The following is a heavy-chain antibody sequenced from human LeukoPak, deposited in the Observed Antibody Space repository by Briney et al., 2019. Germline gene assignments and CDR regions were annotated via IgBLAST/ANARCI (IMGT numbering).Heavy chain of an antibody. Sequence: LAGGSLRLSCAASGFTFSSYAMSWVRQAPGKGLEWVSAISGSGGSTYYADSVKGRFTISRDNSKNTLYLQMNSLRAEDTAIYYCARSALDTSGTYYNPQPFLYWGQGTLVTVSS. CDR3: ARSALDTSGTYYNPQPFLY. CDR1: GFTFSSYA. CDR2: ISGSGGST. D-gene: IGHD3-10*01. J-gene: IGHJ4*02. V-gene: IGHV3-23*01.